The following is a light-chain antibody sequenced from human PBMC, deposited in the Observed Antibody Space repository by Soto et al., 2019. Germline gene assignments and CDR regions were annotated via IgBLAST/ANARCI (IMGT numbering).Light chain of an antibody. V-gene: IGKV3D-15*01. Sequence: EIVMTQSPATLSVSPGERATLSCRDSQSVSSNLAWYQQKPGQAPRVLIYDISTRATGIPTRFSGSGSGTAFTLTISSLQSEDFAVYYCQQYNSWPLTFGGGTKVEIK. CDR2: DIS. CDR3: QQYNSWPLT. J-gene: IGKJ4*01. CDR1: QSVSSN.